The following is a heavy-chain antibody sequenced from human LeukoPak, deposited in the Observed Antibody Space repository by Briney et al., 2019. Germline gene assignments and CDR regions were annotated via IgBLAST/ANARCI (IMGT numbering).Heavy chain of an antibody. CDR3: ARDRLYCSGGSCYPGYAFDI. Sequence: GGSLRLSFAASGFTFSSYAMSWVRQAPGKGLEWVSAISGSGGSTYYADSVKGRFTISRDNSQNTLYLQMNSLRAEDTAVYYCARDRLYCSGGSCYPGYAFDIWGQGTMVTVSS. CDR1: GFTFSSYA. D-gene: IGHD2-15*01. CDR2: ISGSGGST. J-gene: IGHJ3*02. V-gene: IGHV3-23*01.